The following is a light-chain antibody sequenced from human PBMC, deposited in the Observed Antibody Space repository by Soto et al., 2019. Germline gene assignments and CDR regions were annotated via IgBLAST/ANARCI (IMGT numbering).Light chain of an antibody. Sequence: DIQMTQSPSTLSASVGDRFTITCRASQSVSRWLAWYKQKTGEATKLLIYAASTLQSGVPSRFSGSGSGTDFTLTISSLQTEEFATYDCQQLNSYPRTFGQGTKVDIK. V-gene: IGKV1-5*01. J-gene: IGKJ1*01. CDR2: AAS. CDR3: QQLNSYPRT. CDR1: QSVSRW.